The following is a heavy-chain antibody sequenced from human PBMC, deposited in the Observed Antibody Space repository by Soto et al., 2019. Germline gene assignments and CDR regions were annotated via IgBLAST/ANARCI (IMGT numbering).Heavy chain of an antibody. D-gene: IGHD3-16*02. Sequence: QVQLQQWGAGLLKPSETLSLTCAVYGGCFSGYYWSWIRQPPGKGLEWFGEINHNGSTNYNPSLKSRVTISVDTSKNQFSLKLSSVTAADTAVYYCARGPMITFGGVIAVDYWGQGTLVTVSS. V-gene: IGHV4-34*01. CDR3: ARGPMITFGGVIAVDY. J-gene: IGHJ4*02. CDR2: INHNGST. CDR1: GGCFSGYY.